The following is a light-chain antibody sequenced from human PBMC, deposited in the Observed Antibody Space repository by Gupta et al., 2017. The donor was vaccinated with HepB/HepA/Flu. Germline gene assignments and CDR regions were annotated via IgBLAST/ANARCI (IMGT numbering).Light chain of an antibody. J-gene: IGLJ1*01. CDR3: SSHTSNSNLYV. CDR1: SSDVGGYNY. V-gene: IGLV2-14*01. CDR2: DVS. Sequence: QSALTQPASVSGSPGQSITISCTGTSSDVGGYNYVSWYQQHPDKAPKLCSYDVSNRPSGVSNRFSGSTSGNTASPTTPVPQAEDEADYDCSSHTSNSNLYVCGTGPKV.